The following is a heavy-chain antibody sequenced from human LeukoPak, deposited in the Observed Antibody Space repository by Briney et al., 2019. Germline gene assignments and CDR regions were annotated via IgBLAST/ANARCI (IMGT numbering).Heavy chain of an antibody. V-gene: IGHV4-59*01. D-gene: IGHD2-2*01. CDR2: RYYSGST. Sequence: SETLSLTCGVSGGSISSYYWTWIRQPPGKGLEWIGYRYYSGSTNYNPSLKSRVTISVDTSKNQFSLKLSSVTAADTAVYYCARSVEDIVVVPANYYYYYYMDVWGKGTTVTVSS. CDR1: GGSISSYY. CDR3: ARSVEDIVVVPANYYYYYYMDV. J-gene: IGHJ6*03.